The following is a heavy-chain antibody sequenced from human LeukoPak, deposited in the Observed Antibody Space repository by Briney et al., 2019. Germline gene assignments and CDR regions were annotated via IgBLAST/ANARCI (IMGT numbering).Heavy chain of an antibody. D-gene: IGHD3-22*01. Sequence: HSGGPLRLSCAASGFIFNTYGMTCAPQAPGKGLEWVSEIGDSGGSTYYADSVKGRFTISRDNAKNTLYLQMNSLRADDTAVYYCAKGYSYDSSAYKNWGNGTVVIVSS. CDR1: GFIFNTYG. CDR2: IGDSGGST. J-gene: IGHJ4*01. CDR3: AKGYSYDSSAYKN. V-gene: IGHV3-23*01.